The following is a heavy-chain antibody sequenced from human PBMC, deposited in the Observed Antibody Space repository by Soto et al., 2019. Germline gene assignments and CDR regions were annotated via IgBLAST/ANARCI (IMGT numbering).Heavy chain of an antibody. D-gene: IGHD2-15*01. V-gene: IGHV2-5*02. CDR3: AHNSAVVPLDY. CDR1: GFSLSTSGVG. CDR2: IYWDDDK. J-gene: IGHJ4*02. Sequence: QITLKESGPTLVKPTQTLTLTCTFSGFSLSTSGVGVGWIRQPPGKALEWLALIYWDDDKRYSPSLKSSLTITKDTSKNQVVLTMTSMDPVDTATYYCAHNSAVVPLDYWGQGTLVTVSS.